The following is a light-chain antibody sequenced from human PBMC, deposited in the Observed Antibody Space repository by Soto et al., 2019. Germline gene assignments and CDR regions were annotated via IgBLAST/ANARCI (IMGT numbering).Light chain of an antibody. V-gene: IGKV3-20*01. CDR3: QQYGSSPLFT. Sequence: EIVLTQSPGTLSLSPGERATLSCRASQSVSSSYLAWYQQKPGQAPRLLIYGASSRATGIPDRFSVSGSGTDFTLTISRLEPEDFAVYYCQQYGSSPLFTVGPGTKVDIK. CDR2: GAS. CDR1: QSVSSSY. J-gene: IGKJ3*01.